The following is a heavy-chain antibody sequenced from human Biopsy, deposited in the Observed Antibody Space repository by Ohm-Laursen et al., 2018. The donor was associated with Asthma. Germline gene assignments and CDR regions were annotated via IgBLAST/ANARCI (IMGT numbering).Heavy chain of an antibody. Sequence: SQTLSLTCSVSAAAISRVGYYRRLIRQPPGKGLSWIAYISTDGSTDYNPSLKSRLSMSVDTSMNQFSLKLTSVTAADTAVYFCARVASYGDLYFGIDVWGPGTTVSVS. CDR3: ARVASYGDLYFGIDV. CDR1: AAAISRVGYY. CDR2: ISTDGST. J-gene: IGHJ6*02. D-gene: IGHD4-17*01. V-gene: IGHV4-31*02.